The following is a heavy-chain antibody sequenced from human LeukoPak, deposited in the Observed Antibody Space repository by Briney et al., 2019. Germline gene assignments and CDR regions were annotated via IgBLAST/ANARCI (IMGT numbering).Heavy chain of an antibody. CDR2: INHSGST. CDR1: GGSFSGYY. V-gene: IGHV4-34*01. Sequence: NASETLSLTCAVYGGSFSGYYWSWIRQPPGKGLEWIGEINHSGSTNYNPSLKSRVTISVDTSKNQFSLKLSSVTAADTAVYYCATRQWLHWYFDLWGRGTLVTVSS. D-gene: IGHD3-22*01. J-gene: IGHJ2*01. CDR3: ATRQWLHWYFDL.